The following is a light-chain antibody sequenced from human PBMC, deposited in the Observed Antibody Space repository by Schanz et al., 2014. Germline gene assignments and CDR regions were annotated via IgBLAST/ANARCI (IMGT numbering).Light chain of an antibody. CDR1: SSDVGGYNY. V-gene: IGLV2-14*03. CDR3: SSYAGSPTFVV. J-gene: IGLJ2*01. Sequence: QSALTQPASVSGSPGQSITLSCTGTSSDVGGYNYVSWYQHHPGKAPKLMIYDVNNRPSGVSNRFSGSKSGNTASLTISGLQAADEADYSCSSYAGSPTFVVFGGGTKLTVL. CDR2: DVN.